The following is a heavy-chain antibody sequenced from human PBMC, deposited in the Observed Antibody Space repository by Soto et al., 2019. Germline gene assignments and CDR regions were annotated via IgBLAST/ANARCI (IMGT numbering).Heavy chain of an antibody. J-gene: IGHJ4*02. CDR2: TKHKAASYTT. CDR1: GFTLSDHF. CDR3: VTLQFSRWFY. Sequence: GGSRRLSCATSGFTLSDHFMEWVRQAPGKGLEWVGRTKHKAASYTTDYAASVNGRFTISRDDSKNSLYLQMNSLKTEDTAMYYCVTLQFSRWFYWGLGTLVTVSS. V-gene: IGHV3-72*01. D-gene: IGHD4-4*01.